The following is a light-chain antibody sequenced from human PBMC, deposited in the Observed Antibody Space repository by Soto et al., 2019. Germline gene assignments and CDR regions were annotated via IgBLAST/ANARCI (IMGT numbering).Light chain of an antibody. CDR3: QQAHSFPPT. J-gene: IGKJ4*01. CDR1: QDISNS. CDR2: AAS. Sequence: DITVNQNPSTLSGSVRVKVTIPCRASQDISNSLAWYQQKPVKAPKLLIYAASSLQSGVPSRFSGSGSETDFTLTIISLQPEYFATYYCQQAHSFPPTFGGGTKVDIK. V-gene: IGKV1D-12*01.